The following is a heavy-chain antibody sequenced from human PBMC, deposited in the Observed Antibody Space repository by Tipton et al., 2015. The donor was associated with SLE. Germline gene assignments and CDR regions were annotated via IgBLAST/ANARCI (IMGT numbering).Heavy chain of an antibody. Sequence: TLSLTCTVSGGSISSYYWSWIRQPPGKGLEWIGYIYYSGSTNYNPSLKSRVTISVDTSKNQFSLKLSSVTAEDTAVYYCARGVGSPDYWGQGTLVTVSS. J-gene: IGHJ4*02. D-gene: IGHD6-13*01. V-gene: IGHV4-59*12. CDR1: GGSISSYY. CDR3: ARGVGSPDY. CDR2: IYYSGST.